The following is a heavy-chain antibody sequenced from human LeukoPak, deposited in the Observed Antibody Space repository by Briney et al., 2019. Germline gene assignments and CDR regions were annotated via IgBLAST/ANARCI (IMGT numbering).Heavy chain of an antibody. J-gene: IGHJ4*02. Sequence: GGSLRLSCAASGFTFSSYSMNWVRQAPGKGLEWVSYISSGSSTIYYADSVRGRFTISRDNAKNSLYLQVNSLRAEDTAVYYCAKDSAEYYYDSSGSYYFDYWDQGTLVTVSS. CDR1: GFTFSSYS. CDR2: ISSGSSTI. D-gene: IGHD3-22*01. CDR3: AKDSAEYYYDSSGSYYFDY. V-gene: IGHV3-48*01.